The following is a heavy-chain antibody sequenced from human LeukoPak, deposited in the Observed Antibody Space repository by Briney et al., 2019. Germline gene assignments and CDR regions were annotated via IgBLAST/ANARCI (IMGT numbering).Heavy chain of an antibody. J-gene: IGHJ3*02. CDR3: ARQVGYCSRTSCLHDSFDI. CDR1: GGSISSGGYY. CDR2: IYHIGST. Sequence: SETLSLTCTVSGGSISSGGYYWSWIRQPPGKGLEWIGYIYHIGSTYYNTPLKSRVSISVDRPKNQSSLKLSSVTAADTAVYYCARQVGYCSRTSCLHDSFDIWGQGTLVTVSS. D-gene: IGHD2-2*01. V-gene: IGHV4-30-2*01.